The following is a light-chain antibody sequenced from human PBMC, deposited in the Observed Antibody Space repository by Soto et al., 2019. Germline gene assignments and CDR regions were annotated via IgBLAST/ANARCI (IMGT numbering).Light chain of an antibody. CDR1: TSDVGGYDY. CDR3: SSYTSSGTLV. Sequence: QSALTQTASVSGSPGQSITISCTGTTSDVGGYDYVSWYQQHPGKAPKLMIYDVSNRPSGVSNLFSGSKSGNTASLIISGLQAEDEADYYCSSYTSSGTLVFGGGTKLTVL. J-gene: IGLJ3*02. CDR2: DVS. V-gene: IGLV2-14*01.